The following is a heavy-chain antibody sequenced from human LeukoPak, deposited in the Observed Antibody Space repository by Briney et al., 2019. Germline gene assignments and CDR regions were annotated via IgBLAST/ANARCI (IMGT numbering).Heavy chain of an antibody. J-gene: IGHJ6*03. V-gene: IGHV4-39*07. CDR3: ARRVVRILYYYYYYMDV. D-gene: IGHD3-10*01. Sequence: SETLSLTCTVSGGSISSSSYYWGWIRQPPGKGLEWIGEINHSGSTNYNPSLKSRVTISVDTSKNQFSLKLSPVTAADTAVYYCARRVVRILYYYYYYMDVWGKGTTVTISS. CDR1: GGSISSSSYY. CDR2: INHSGST.